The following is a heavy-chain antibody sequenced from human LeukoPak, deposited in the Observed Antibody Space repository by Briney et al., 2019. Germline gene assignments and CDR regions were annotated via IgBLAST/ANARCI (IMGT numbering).Heavy chain of an antibody. CDR2: IYHSGIT. V-gene: IGHV4-30-4*08. Sequence: SQTLSLTCTVSGGSISSGDYYWSWIRQPPGKGLEWIGHIYHSGITYYNPSLKSRVTFLVDTSKNQFSLKVNSVTAADTAVYHCARARACSSSWYYFAYWGQGTLVTVSS. CDR3: ARARACSSSWYYFAY. J-gene: IGHJ4*02. D-gene: IGHD6-13*01. CDR1: GGSISSGDYY.